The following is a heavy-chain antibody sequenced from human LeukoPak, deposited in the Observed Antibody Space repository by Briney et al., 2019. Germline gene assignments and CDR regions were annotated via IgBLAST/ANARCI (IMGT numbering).Heavy chain of an antibody. CDR2: IRYDGTEK. V-gene: IGHV3-7*03. CDR1: GFTFTSYW. J-gene: IGHJ4*02. Sequence: GGSLRLSCAASGFTFTSYWMNWVRQAPGKGLEWVANIRYDGTEKNYVDSVKGRFTISRDSANLYLQMNSLRAEDTAVYYCAKLIGYDSSGYFDYWGQGTLVTVSS. CDR3: AKLIGYDSSGYFDY. D-gene: IGHD3-22*01.